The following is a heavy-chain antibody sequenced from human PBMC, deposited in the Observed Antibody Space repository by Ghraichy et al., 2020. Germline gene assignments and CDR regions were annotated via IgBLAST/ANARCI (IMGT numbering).Heavy chain of an antibody. Sequence: SCAASGFTFSDYYMSWIRQAPGKGLEWVSYISSSGSTIYYADSVKGRFTISRDNAKNSLYLQMNSLRAEDTAVYYCATSPRYCSSTSCPGVDYWGQGTLVTVSS. J-gene: IGHJ4*02. V-gene: IGHV3-11*01. CDR2: ISSSGSTI. D-gene: IGHD2-2*01. CDR3: ATSPRYCSSTSCPGVDY. CDR1: GFTFSDYY.